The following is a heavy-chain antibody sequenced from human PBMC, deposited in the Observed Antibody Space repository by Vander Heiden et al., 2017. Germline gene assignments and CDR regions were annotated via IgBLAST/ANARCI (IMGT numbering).Heavy chain of an antibody. J-gene: IGHJ4*02. CDR1: AISLSDTRMG. CDR2: IFSTDEK. V-gene: IGHV2-26*01. D-gene: IGHD3-16*01. Sequence: QVTLKESGPVLVKPTETLTLTCTVSAISLSDTRMGVGWFRQPPGKALEWLAHIFSTDEKSYSTSLRSSLSIFTDTSKNQVVLAMTNLDPADTGTYYCARMIRRAYTYEVPDYWGQGTLVTVSS. CDR3: ARMIRRAYTYEVPDY.